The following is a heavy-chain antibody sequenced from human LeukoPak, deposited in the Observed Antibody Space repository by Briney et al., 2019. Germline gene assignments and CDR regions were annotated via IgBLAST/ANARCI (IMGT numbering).Heavy chain of an antibody. Sequence: GGSLRLSCAASGFTFSSYWMSWVRQAPGKGLEWVTNIKQDGSEKYYVDSVKGRFTISRDNAKNSLYLQMNSLRAEDTAVYYCARDRVATDEGFDYWGQGTLVTVSS. V-gene: IGHV3-7*01. CDR3: ARDRVATDEGFDY. D-gene: IGHD5-12*01. J-gene: IGHJ4*02. CDR2: IKQDGSEK. CDR1: GFTFSSYW.